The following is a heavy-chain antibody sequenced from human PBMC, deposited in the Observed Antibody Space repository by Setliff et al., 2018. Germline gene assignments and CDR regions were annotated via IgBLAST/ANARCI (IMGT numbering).Heavy chain of an antibody. J-gene: IGHJ4*02. CDR1: GFSLSTSLVG. CDR3: AHIAGGGNSPRHDY. Sequence: SGPTLVNPPQPLTLTCTFSGFSLSTSLVGVGWIRQPPGKALEWLALIYWNDEKRYSPSLKSRLTITKDTSKNQVVLTLTNMDPVDTATYYCAHIAGGGNSPRHDYWGQGTLVTVSS. V-gene: IGHV2-5*01. D-gene: IGHD2-21*01. CDR2: IYWNDEK.